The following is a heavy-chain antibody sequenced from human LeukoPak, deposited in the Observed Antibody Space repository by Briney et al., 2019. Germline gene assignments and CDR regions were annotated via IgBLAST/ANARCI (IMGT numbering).Heavy chain of an antibody. Sequence: GASVTVSCTASGYTFTRYGITWVRQAPGQGLEWRGWISTYDGDTNYAQRLQGRVTMTRDTSTSTAYMELRSLRSDDTGVYYCARDYGLRCIGGTCSSDYWGLGTLVAVSS. D-gene: IGHD2-15*01. CDR1: GYTFTRYG. V-gene: IGHV1-18*01. CDR2: ISTYDGDT. J-gene: IGHJ4*02. CDR3: ARDYGLRCIGGTCSSDY.